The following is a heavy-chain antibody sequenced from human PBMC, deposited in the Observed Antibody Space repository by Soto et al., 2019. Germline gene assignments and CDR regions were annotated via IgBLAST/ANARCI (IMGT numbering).Heavy chain of an antibody. Sequence: QITLKESGPTLVKPAQTLTLTRTFSGFSLSTSGVAVGWLRQPPGKAPEWLALVYWDDDKRYSPSLKSRLTITKDTSKNQVVLTMTNMEPVDTATYYCAHRPITFMASWFDPWGQGIPVTVSS. CDR2: VYWDDDK. J-gene: IGHJ5*02. CDR3: AHRPITFMASWFDP. CDR1: GFSLSTSGVA. V-gene: IGHV2-5*02. D-gene: IGHD3-16*01.